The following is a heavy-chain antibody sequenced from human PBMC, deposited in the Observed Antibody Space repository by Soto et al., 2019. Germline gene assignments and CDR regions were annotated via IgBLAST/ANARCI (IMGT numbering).Heavy chain of an antibody. J-gene: IGHJ6*02. CDR3: ARQAYDSSGYFTPYYYYGMDV. D-gene: IGHD3-22*01. CDR2: IYPGDSDT. CDR1: GYSFTSYW. V-gene: IGHV5-51*01. Sequence: GESLKISCKGSGYSFTSYWIGWVRQMPGKGLEWMGIIYPGDSDTRYSPSFQGQVTISADKSISTAYLQRSSLKASDTAMYYCARQAYDSSGYFTPYYYYGMDVWGQGTTVTVSS.